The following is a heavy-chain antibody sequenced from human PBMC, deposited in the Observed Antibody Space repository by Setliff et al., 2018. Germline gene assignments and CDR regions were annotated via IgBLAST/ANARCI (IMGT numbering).Heavy chain of an antibody. J-gene: IGHJ6*03. D-gene: IGHD1-1*01. CDR3: ARANNKLDYNYYYYMDV. Sequence: SETLSLTCTLSGGSISSGSYYGSWIRHPAGKGLEWIGRVYTNGGSDYNPFLKSRVSISLDTSKNQFSLKLISVTAAVTAVYYCARANNKLDYNYYYYMDVWG. CDR2: VYTNGGS. V-gene: IGHV4-61*02. CDR1: GGSISSGSYY.